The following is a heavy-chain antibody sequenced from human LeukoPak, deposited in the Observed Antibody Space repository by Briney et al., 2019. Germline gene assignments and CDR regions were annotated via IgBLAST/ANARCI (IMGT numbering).Heavy chain of an antibody. V-gene: IGHV3-74*01. J-gene: IGHJ4*02. D-gene: IGHD3-10*01. Sequence: GGSLRLSCAASGFTFSSYWMHWVRQAPGKGLVWVSRINSDGSSTSYADSVKGRFTISRDNSKNTLYLQMNSLRAEDTAVYYCAKDAFKLWSVYYFDYWGQGTLVTVSS. CDR2: INSDGSST. CDR1: GFTFSSYW. CDR3: AKDAFKLWSVYYFDY.